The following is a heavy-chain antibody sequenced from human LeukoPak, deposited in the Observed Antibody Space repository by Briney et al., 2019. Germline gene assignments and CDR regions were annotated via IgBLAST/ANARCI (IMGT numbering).Heavy chain of an antibody. J-gene: IGHJ4*02. V-gene: IGHV3-9*01. CDR3: AKDGGFGELFGGFDY. CDR1: GFTFDDYA. Sequence: GRSLRLSCAASGFTFDDYAMHWVRQAPGKGLEWVSGISWNSGSIGYADSVKGRFTISRDNAKNSLYLQMNSLRAEDTALYYCAKDGGFGELFGGFDYWGQGTLVTVSS. CDR2: ISWNSGSI. D-gene: IGHD3-10*01.